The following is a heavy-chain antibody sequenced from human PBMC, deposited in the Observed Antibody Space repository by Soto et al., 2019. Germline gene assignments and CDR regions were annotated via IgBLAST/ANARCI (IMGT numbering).Heavy chain of an antibody. V-gene: IGHV1-69*12. Sequence: QVQLVQSGAEVKKPGSSVKVSCKASGGTFSSYAISWVRQAPGQGREWMGGIIPIFGTANYAQKFQGRVTITAAESTSTAYMELSRLRSEDTAVYFCARHVPTAGYYYGMDVWGQGTTVTVSS. D-gene: IGHD2-2*01. J-gene: IGHJ6*02. CDR1: GGTFSSYA. CDR2: IIPIFGTA. CDR3: ARHVPTAGYYYGMDV.